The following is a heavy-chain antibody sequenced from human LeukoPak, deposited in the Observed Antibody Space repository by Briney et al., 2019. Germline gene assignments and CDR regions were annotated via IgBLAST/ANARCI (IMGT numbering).Heavy chain of an antibody. CDR2: IYYSGST. Sequence: PSETLSLTCTVSGGSISSSNYYWGWIRQPPGKGLEWIGTIYYSGSTYYNPSLKSRVTISVDTSKNQFSLKLSSVTAADTAVYYCARLGGTRAYVWGSSWDFWGQGTLVTVSS. V-gene: IGHV4-39*01. CDR3: ARLGGTRAYVWGSSWDF. J-gene: IGHJ4*02. D-gene: IGHD3-16*01. CDR1: GGSISSSNYY.